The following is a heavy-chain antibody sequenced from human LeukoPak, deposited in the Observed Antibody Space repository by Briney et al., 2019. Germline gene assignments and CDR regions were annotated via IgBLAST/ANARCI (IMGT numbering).Heavy chain of an antibody. D-gene: IGHD3-3*01. V-gene: IGHV1-69*13. J-gene: IGHJ4*02. CDR2: IIPIFGTA. CDR1: GGTFSSYA. Sequence: SVKVSCKASGGTFSSYAISWVRQAPGQGLEWMGGIIPIFGTANYAQKFQGRVTITADESTSTAYMELRSLRSEDRAVYYCARTSVLWSGYPLTQYFDYWGQGTLVTVSS. CDR3: ARTSVLWSGYPLTQYFDY.